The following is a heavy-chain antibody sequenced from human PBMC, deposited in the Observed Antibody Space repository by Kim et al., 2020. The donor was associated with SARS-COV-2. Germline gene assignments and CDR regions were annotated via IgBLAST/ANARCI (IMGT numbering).Heavy chain of an antibody. J-gene: IGHJ6*02. D-gene: IGHD5-18*01. Sequence: GGSLRLSCAASGFTFSSYSMNWVRQAPGKGLEWVSSISRSSSYIYYADSVKGRFTISRDNAKNSLYLQMNSLRAEDTAVYYCARDSYEAQNDYYYYGMDVWGQGTTVTVSS. CDR2: ISRSSSYI. CDR1: GFTFSSYS. CDR3: ARDSYEAQNDYYYYGMDV. V-gene: IGHV3-21*01.